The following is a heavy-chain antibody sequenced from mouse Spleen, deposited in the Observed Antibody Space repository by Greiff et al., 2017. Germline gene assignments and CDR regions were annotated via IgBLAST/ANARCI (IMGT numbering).Heavy chain of an antibody. D-gene: IGHD3-1*01. Sequence: FQLQHSGPALVKPGASVKMSCKASGYTFTDYTMHWVKQSHGKSLEWIGYINPNNGGTSYNQKFKGKATLTVNKSSSTAYMELRSLTSEDSAVYYCARRGYVDYWGQGTTLTVSS. CDR1: GYTFTDYT. CDR3: ARRGYVDY. CDR2: INPNNGGT. J-gene: IGHJ2*01. V-gene: IGHV1-22*01.